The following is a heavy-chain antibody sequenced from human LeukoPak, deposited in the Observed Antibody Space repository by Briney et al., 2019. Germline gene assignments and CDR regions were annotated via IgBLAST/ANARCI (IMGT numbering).Heavy chain of an antibody. D-gene: IGHD3-22*01. CDR1: GFTFTSYA. V-gene: IGHV3-23*01. Sequence: PGGSLRLSCAASGFTFTSYAMSWVRQAPKKGLEWVSVISASGGSTNYADSVKGRFTISRDNSKNTLYLQMNSLRAEDTAVYYCAKDLYYYDSSGYYGYWGQGTLVTVSS. CDR2: ISASGGST. J-gene: IGHJ4*02. CDR3: AKDLYYYDSSGYYGY.